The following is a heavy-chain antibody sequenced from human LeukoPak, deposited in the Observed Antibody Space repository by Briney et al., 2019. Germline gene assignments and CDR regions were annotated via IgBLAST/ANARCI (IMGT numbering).Heavy chain of an antibody. CDR2: ISYDGSNK. V-gene: IGHV3-30*18. CDR1: GFTFSSYG. Sequence: PGRSLRPSCAASGFTFSSYGMHWVRQAPGKGLEWVAVISYDGSNKYYADSVKGRFTISRDNSKNTLYLQMNSPRAEDTAVYYCAKSTWSSGDYPLEYWGQGTLVTVSS. D-gene: IGHD3-22*01. J-gene: IGHJ4*02. CDR3: AKSTWSSGDYPLEY.